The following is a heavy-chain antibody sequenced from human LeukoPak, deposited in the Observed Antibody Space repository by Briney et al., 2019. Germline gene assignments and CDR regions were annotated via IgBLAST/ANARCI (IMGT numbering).Heavy chain of an antibody. CDR3: ARDQTVVPAATRYYYYYGMDV. J-gene: IGHJ6*02. D-gene: IGHD2-2*01. CDR2: TYYSGST. V-gene: IGHV4-59*01. Sequence: PSETLSLTCTVSGGSISSYYWSWIRHPPGKGLEWIGYTYYSGSTNYNPSLKSRVTISVDTSKNQFSLKLSSVTAADTAVYYCARDQTVVPAATRYYYYYGMDVWGQGTTVTVSS. CDR1: GGSISSYY.